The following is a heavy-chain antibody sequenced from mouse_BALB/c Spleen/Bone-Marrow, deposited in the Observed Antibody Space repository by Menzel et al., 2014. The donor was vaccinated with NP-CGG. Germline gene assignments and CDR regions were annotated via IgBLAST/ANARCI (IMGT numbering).Heavy chain of an antibody. J-gene: IGHJ2*01. CDR1: GYTFTDYA. CDR2: ISTYYGDA. D-gene: IGHD1-1*01. V-gene: IGHV1S137*01. Sequence: VQLQQSGAELVRPGVSVKISCKGSGYTFTDYAMHWVKRSHAKSLEWIGVISTYYGDASYNQKFKGKATMTVDKSSSTAYMELARLTSEDSAIYYCARESIYYYGSTPDYWGQGTTLTVSS. CDR3: ARESIYYYGSTPDY.